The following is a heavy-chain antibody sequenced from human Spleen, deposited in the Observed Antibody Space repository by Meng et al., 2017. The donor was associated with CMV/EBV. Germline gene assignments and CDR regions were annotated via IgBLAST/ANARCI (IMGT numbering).Heavy chain of an antibody. D-gene: IGHD1-20*01. CDR1: GGSISSSSYY. CDR3: ARGLYNWDDLTFDY. V-gene: IGHV4-39*01. Sequence: SETLSLTCTVSGGSISSSSYYWGWIRQPPGKGLEWIGSIYYSGSIYYNPSLKSRVTISVDTSKNQFSLKLSSVTAADTAVYYCARGLYNWDDLTFDYWGQGMLVTVSS. CDR2: IYYSGSI. J-gene: IGHJ4*02.